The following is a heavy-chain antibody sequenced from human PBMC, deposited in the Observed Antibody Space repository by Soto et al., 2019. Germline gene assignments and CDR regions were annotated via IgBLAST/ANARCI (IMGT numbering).Heavy chain of an antibody. V-gene: IGHV1-69*04. CDR2: IIPILGIA. J-gene: IGHJ4*02. Sequence: GASVKVSCKASGGTFSSYTISWVRQAPGQGLEWMGRIIPILGIANYAQKFQGRVTITRDKSTSTAYMELRSLRSEDTAVYYCARDSDGSGYLLWGQGTLVTVSS. D-gene: IGHD3-22*01. CDR3: ARDSDGSGYLL. CDR1: GGTFSSYT.